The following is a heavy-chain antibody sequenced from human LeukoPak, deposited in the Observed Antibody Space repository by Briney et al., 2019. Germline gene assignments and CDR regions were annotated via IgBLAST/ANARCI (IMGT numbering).Heavy chain of an antibody. CDR1: GGSISNDGYY. D-gene: IGHD5-12*01. J-gene: IGHJ4*02. CDR2: IYYSGIT. V-gene: IGHV4-31*03. CDR3: ARYSGTKRDFDY. Sequence: LSETLSLTCTVSGGSISNDGYYWSWIRQHPGTGLEWIGYIYYSGITYYNPSLKSRVTISVDTSKDQFSLKLSSVTAADTALYYCARYSGTKRDFDYWGQGTLVTVSS.